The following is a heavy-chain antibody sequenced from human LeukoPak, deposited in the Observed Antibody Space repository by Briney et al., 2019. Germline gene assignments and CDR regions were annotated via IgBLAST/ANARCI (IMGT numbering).Heavy chain of an antibody. V-gene: IGHV1-69*05. Sequence: SVKVSCKASGGTFSSYAISWVRQAPGQGLEWMGGIIPIFGTANYAQKFQGRVTMTRDMSTSTVYMELSSLRSEDTAVYYCARDRGYYDSSGNGWYNWFDPWGQGTLVTVSS. D-gene: IGHD3-22*01. CDR1: GGTFSSYA. J-gene: IGHJ5*02. CDR2: IIPIFGTA. CDR3: ARDRGYYDSSGNGWYNWFDP.